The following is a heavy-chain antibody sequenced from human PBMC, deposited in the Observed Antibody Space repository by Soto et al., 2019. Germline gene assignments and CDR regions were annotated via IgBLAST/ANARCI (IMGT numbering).Heavy chain of an antibody. Sequence: EVQMLESGGDLVQPGGSLRLSCADPSFTFNMSAMSWVGQAPGKGLEWVSGISGSGGSTYYTDSVKGRFTISRDNSKNTLYLQMNSLRAEDTAVYYCARQSRRSGSSSAPGGYWGQGTLVTVSS. CDR1: SFTFNMSA. D-gene: IGHD6-6*01. CDR3: ARQSRRSGSSSAPGGY. CDR2: ISGSGGST. J-gene: IGHJ4*02. V-gene: IGHV3-23*01.